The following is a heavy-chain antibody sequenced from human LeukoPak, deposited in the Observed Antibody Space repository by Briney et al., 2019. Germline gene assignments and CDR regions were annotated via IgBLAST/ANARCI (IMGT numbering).Heavy chain of an antibody. J-gene: IGHJ4*02. V-gene: IGHV3-66*01. CDR1: GFTVSSNY. CDR3: AKTDLTTNSPIDY. D-gene: IGHD1/OR15-1a*01. CDR2: IYSGGST. Sequence: GRSLRLSCAASGFTVSSNYMSWVRQAPGKGLEWVSVIYSGGSTYYADSVKGRFTISRDNSKNTLYLQMNSLRAEDTAVYYCAKTDLTTNSPIDYWGQGTLVTVSS.